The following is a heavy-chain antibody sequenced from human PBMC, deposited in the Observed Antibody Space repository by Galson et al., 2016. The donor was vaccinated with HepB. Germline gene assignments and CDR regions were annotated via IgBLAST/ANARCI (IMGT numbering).Heavy chain of an antibody. CDR3: AKGRWELTRGYFDC. Sequence: LRLSCAASGFNFDDYGMHWVRQAPGKGLEWVSGISWSSRSIGYADSVEGRFTISRDNAKKSLYLQMESLRPEDTVVYYCAKGRWELTRGYFDCWGQGTLVTVSS. CDR1: GFNFDDYG. D-gene: IGHD3-10*01. CDR2: ISWSSRSI. J-gene: IGHJ4*02. V-gene: IGHV3-9*01.